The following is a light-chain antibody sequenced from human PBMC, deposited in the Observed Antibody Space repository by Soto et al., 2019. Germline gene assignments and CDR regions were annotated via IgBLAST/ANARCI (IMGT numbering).Light chain of an antibody. CDR2: DVS. J-gene: IGLJ1*01. CDR1: RSDVGHYNY. Sequence: QSALTQPASVSGSPGQSITISCTGTRSDVGHYNYVSWYQHHPGKAPKLMIYDVSNRPSGVSNRFSGSKSGDTASLTISGLQAEDEADYYCSSYTTSTTYVFGTGTKLTVL. CDR3: SSYTTSTTYV. V-gene: IGLV2-14*01.